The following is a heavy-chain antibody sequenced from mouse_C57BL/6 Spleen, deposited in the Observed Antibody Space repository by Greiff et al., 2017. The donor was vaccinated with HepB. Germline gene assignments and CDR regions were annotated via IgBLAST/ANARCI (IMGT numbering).Heavy chain of an antibody. CDR2: IYPGSGST. CDR3: AREITTVVYYFDY. J-gene: IGHJ2*01. Sequence: QVQLQQPGAELVKPGASVKMSCKASGYTFTSYWITWVKQRPGQGLEWIGDIYPGSGSTNYNEKFKSKATLTVDTSSSTAYMQRSSLTSEDSAVYCCAREITTVVYYFDYWGQGTTLTVSS. CDR1: GYTFTSYW. V-gene: IGHV1-55*01. D-gene: IGHD1-1*01.